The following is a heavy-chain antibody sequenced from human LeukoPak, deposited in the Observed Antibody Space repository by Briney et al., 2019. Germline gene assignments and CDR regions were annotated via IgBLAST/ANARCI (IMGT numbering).Heavy chain of an antibody. CDR2: INTNTGNP. J-gene: IGHJ4*02. Sequence: ASVKVSCKASGYTFTSYAMNWVRQAPGQGLEWRGWINTNTGNPTYAQGFTGRFVFSLDTSVSTAYLQISSLNAEDTAVYYCAREWGYNYDSSGPPGYWGQGTLVTVSS. D-gene: IGHD3-22*01. CDR3: AREWGYNYDSSGPPGY. V-gene: IGHV7-4-1*02. CDR1: GYTFTSYA.